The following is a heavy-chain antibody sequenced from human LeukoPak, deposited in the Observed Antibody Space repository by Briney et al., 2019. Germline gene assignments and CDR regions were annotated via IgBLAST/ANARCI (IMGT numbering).Heavy chain of an antibody. CDR3: ARDRRSKRITMVRGAIDAFDI. V-gene: IGHV1-46*01. CDR2: INPSGGST. D-gene: IGHD3-10*01. Sequence: GASVKVSCKASGYTFTSYYMHWVRQAPGQGLEWMGIINPSGGSTSYAQKFQGRVTMTRDTSTSTVYMELSSLRSEDTAVYYCARDRRSKRITMVRGAIDAFDIWGQGTMVTVSS. CDR1: GYTFTSYY. J-gene: IGHJ3*02.